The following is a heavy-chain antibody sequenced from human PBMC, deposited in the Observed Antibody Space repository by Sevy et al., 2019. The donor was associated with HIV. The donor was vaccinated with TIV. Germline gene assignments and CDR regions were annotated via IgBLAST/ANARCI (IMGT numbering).Heavy chain of an antibody. Sequence: SETLSLTCAVSGGSISSGGYSWSWIRQPPGKGLEWIVYIYHSGSTYYNPSLKGRVTISVDRSKNQFSLKLSSVTAADTAVYYCARAPAAGTSNWFDPWGQGTLVTVSS. D-gene: IGHD6-13*01. CDR3: ARAPAAGTSNWFDP. V-gene: IGHV4-30-2*01. J-gene: IGHJ5*02. CDR2: IYHSGST. CDR1: GGSISSGGYS.